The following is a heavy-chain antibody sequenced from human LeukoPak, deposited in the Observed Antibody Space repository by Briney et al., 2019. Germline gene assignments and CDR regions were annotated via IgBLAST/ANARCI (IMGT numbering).Heavy chain of an antibody. J-gene: IGHJ3*02. V-gene: IGHV3-15*01. Sequence: GGSLRLSCAASGFTFSNAWMSWVRQAPGKGLEWVGRIKSKTGGGTTDYAAPVKGRFTISRDDSKNTLYLQMNSLKTEDTAVYYCTSTIFDNAFDIWGQGTMVTVSS. CDR1: GFTFSNAW. CDR3: TSTIFDNAFDI. D-gene: IGHD3-3*01. CDR2: IKSKTGGGTT.